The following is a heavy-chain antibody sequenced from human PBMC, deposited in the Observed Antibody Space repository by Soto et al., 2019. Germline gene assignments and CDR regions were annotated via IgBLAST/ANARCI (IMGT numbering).Heavy chain of an antibody. CDR1: GGSLETYY. CDR2: IHESGVT. D-gene: IGHD3-16*01. V-gene: IGHV4-59*08. Sequence: QVQLQETGPRLVKPWETLSLTCSVSGGSLETYYWSWLRQFPGKNLEWIAYIHESGVTDYNPSLEXRXKXSIXTSQDQFSLTVFSLTAADTALYYCARHSRTGDYDFWGRGIHVTVSS. J-gene: IGHJ1*01. CDR3: ARHSRTGDYDF.